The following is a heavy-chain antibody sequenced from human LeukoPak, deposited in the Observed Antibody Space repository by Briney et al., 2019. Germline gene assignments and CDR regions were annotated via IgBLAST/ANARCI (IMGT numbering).Heavy chain of an antibody. CDR1: GFTFSSYS. CDR3: ARRSAAKDAFDI. D-gene: IGHD6-25*01. J-gene: IGHJ3*02. Sequence: GGSLRLSCAASGFTFSSYSMNWVRQAPGKGLVWVSRINSDGSSTSYADSVKGRFTISRDNAKNTLYLQMNSLRAEDTAVYYCARRSAAKDAFDIWGQGTMVTVSS. CDR2: INSDGSST. V-gene: IGHV3-74*01.